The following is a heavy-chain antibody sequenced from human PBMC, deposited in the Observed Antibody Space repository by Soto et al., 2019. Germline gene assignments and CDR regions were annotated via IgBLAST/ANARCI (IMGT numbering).Heavy chain of an antibody. J-gene: IGHJ6*01. CDR2: ISAYNGNT. D-gene: IGHD2-21*01. V-gene: IGHV1-18*01. CDR1: GYTFTSYG. CDR3: ARAEMAIIRAEWALYYYGMDV. Sequence: ASVKVSCKASGYTFTSYGISWVRQAPGQGLEWMGWISAYNGNTNYAQKLQGRVTMTTDTSTSTAYMELRSLRSDDTAVYHCARAEMAIIRAEWALYYYGMDVWRQGTTVTVSS.